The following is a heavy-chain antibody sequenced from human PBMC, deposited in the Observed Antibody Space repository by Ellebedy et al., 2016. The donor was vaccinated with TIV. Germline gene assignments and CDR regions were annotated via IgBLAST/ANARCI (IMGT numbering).Heavy chain of an antibody. CDR1: EFAFYDDW. Sequence: GESLKISCTASEFAFYDDWMTWFRQAPGKGLEWVANIKKDGSDKYYVDSVKGRFTISRDNSKNSLFLQMDSLRAEDTAVYFCARGGSTSSRYWRNWGQGTLVTVSS. V-gene: IGHV3-7*01. D-gene: IGHD6-13*01. CDR2: IKKDGSDK. CDR3: ARGGSTSSRYWRN. J-gene: IGHJ4*02.